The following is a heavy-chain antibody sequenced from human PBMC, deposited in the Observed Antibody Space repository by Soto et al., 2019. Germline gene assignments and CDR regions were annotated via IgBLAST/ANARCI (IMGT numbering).Heavy chain of an antibody. V-gene: IGHV4-34*01. CDR2: INHLGSI. J-gene: IGHJ6*03. D-gene: IGHD1-20*01. Sequence: QVQLQQWGAGLLKPSETLSLTCVVSGGSLSDYFWSWIRQPPGMALEWIGEINHLGSINYNPSLKGRVNMAVDTSKNQFSLTLNSVTAADTATYYCARGGITHWAYFYYMGVWDKGTTVTVSS. CDR3: ARGGITHWAYFYYMGV. CDR1: GGSLSDYF.